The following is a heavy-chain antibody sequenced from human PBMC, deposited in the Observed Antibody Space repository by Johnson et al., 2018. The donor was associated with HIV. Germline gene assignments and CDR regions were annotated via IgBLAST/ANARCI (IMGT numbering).Heavy chain of an antibody. J-gene: IGHJ3*02. CDR2: IKSKTDGGTT. CDR1: GFTFSSYA. V-gene: IGHV3-15*01. Sequence: VQLVESGGGLVQPGGSLRLSCAASGFTFSSYAMSWVRQAPGKGLEWVGRIKSKTDGGTTDYAAPVKGRFTISRDDSKNTLYLQMNSLKPEDTAVYYCTTALRGTVTRDCYILDAFDIWGQGTMVTVSS. D-gene: IGHD5-24*01. CDR3: TTALRGTVTRDCYILDAFDI.